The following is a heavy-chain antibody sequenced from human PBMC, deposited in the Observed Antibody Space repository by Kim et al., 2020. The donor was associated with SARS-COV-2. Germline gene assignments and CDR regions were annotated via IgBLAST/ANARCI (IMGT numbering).Heavy chain of an antibody. D-gene: IGHD5-12*01. Sequence: YANSVKGRFTISRDNSKNTLYLQMNSLRAEDTAVYYCAKCTRPKVAASDYWGQGTLVTVSS. CDR3: AKCTRPKVAASDY. J-gene: IGHJ4*02. V-gene: IGHV3-23*01.